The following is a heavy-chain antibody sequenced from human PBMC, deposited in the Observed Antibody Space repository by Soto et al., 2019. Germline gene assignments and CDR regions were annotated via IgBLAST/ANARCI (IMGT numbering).Heavy chain of an antibody. CDR1: GYTFTTYG. Sequence: QVQLVQSGAEVKKPGASVNVSCKASGYTFTTYGVSWVRQAPGQGLEWMGWINVYNGNTYYAQKFQGRVIITTDTSTRTAYMELRSLTSDDTAVYYCARGGAYPDFWGQGSLVTVSS. CDR2: INVYNGNT. V-gene: IGHV1-18*01. CDR3: ARGGAYPDF. J-gene: IGHJ4*02. D-gene: IGHD2-21*01.